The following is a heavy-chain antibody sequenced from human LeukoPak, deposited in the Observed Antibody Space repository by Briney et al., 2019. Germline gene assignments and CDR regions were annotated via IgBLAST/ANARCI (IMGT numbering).Heavy chain of an antibody. V-gene: IGHV3-23*01. Sequence: LGGSLRLSCKVSGFTFSNFAMSWVRQAPGRGLEWVSSISGSGDGTFYPDSLEGRFTISRDNSKNTLYVQMNSLRAEDTAVYYCTRDDYGETFDYWGQGTLVTVSS. CDR3: TRDDYGETFDY. J-gene: IGHJ4*02. D-gene: IGHD4/OR15-4a*01. CDR1: GFTFSNFA. CDR2: ISGSGDGT.